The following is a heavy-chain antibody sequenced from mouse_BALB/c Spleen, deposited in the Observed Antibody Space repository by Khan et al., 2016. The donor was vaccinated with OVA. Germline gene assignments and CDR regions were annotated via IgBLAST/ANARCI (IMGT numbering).Heavy chain of an antibody. CDR2: IWAGGST. J-gene: IGHJ2*01. CDR1: GFSLTSYG. D-gene: IGHD1-3*01. Sequence: QVQLKESGPGLVAPSQSLSITCTVSGFSLTSYGVHWVRQPPGKGLEWLGVIWAGGSTNYNSALMSRLSISKDTSMSQVVLKMNSRQTDDTAMYYCARLEDIWGQGTTLTVSS. V-gene: IGHV2-9*02. CDR3: ARLEDI.